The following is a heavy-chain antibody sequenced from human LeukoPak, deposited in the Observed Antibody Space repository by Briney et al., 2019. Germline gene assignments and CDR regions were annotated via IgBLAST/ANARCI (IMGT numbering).Heavy chain of an antibody. CDR1: GGTFSSYA. V-gene: IGHV1-69*13. J-gene: IGHJ1*01. Sequence: SVKVSCKASGGTFSSYAISWVRQAPGQGLEWMGGIIPIFGTANYARKFQGRVTITADESTSTAYMELSSLRSEDTAVYYCARSLGYCSGGSCYPHFQHWGQGTLVTVSS. D-gene: IGHD2-15*01. CDR2: IIPIFGTA. CDR3: ARSLGYCSGGSCYPHFQH.